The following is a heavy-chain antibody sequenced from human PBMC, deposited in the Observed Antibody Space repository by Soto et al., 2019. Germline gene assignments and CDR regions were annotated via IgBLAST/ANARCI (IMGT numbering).Heavy chain of an antibody. CDR2: FDPEDGET. V-gene: IGHV1-24*01. CDR1: GYTLTDLS. D-gene: IGHD3-9*01. CDR3: ATDSPVLRYFDWLPRPIAFDI. Sequence: GASVKVSCKVSGYTLTDLSMHWVRQAPGKGLEWMGGFDPEDGETIYAQKFQGRVTMTKDTSTDTAYMELSSLRSEDTAVYYCATDSPVLRYFDWLPRPIAFDIWGQGTMVTVS. J-gene: IGHJ3*02.